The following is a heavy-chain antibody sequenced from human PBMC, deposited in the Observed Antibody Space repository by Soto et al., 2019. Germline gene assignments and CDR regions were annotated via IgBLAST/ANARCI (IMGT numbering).Heavy chain of an antibody. V-gene: IGHV3-21*01. J-gene: IGHJ4*02. D-gene: IGHD6-19*01. CDR2: ISSSSIYI. CDR3: ARAGDYSSGWYLY. CDR1: VLTFSSYS. Sequence: GPLRRSFAASVLTFSSYSMNGFGQAPGKGLEWVSSISSSSIYIYYADSVKGRFTISRDNAKNSLYLQMNSLRAEDTAVYYCARAGDYSSGWYLYWGQGTLVTVSS.